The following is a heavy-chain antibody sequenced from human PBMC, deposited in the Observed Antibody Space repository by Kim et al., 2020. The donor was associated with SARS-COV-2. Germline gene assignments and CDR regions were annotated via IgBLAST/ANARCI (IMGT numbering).Heavy chain of an antibody. V-gene: IGHV3-48*03. CDR1: TFTFSSYA. CDR3: ATLGYSSSWGGMDV. D-gene: IGHD6-6*01. Sequence: GGSLRLSCAASTFTFSSYAMNWVRQAPGKGLEWLSYISTSGSTLYYADSVKGRFTISRDNAMNSLYLQMNSLRAEDTAVYYCATLGYSSSWGGMDVWGQGTTVTVSS. CDR2: ISTSGSTL. J-gene: IGHJ6*02.